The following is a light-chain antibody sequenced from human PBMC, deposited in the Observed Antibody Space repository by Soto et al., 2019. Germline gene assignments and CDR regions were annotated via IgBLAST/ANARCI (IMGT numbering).Light chain of an antibody. CDR2: SNN. Sequence: QLVLTQPTSASGTPGQRVTIICSGSSSNIGSNAVNWYQQVPGTAPKLLIFSNNQRPSGVPDRFSGSKSGTSASLAISGLQSEDEADYYCATWDDSLNGLVFGGGTKLTVL. CDR3: ATWDDSLNGLV. J-gene: IGLJ3*02. CDR1: SSNIGSNA. V-gene: IGLV1-44*01.